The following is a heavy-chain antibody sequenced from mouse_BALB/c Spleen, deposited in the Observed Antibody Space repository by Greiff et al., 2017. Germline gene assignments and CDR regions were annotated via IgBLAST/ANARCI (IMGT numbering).Heavy chain of an antibody. D-gene: IGHD1-1*01. V-gene: IGHV5-12-2*01. Sequence: EVKVVESGGGLVQPGGSLKLSCAASGFTFSSYTMSWVRQTPEKRLEWVAYISNGGGSTYYPDTVKGRFTISRDNAKNTLYLQMSSLKSEDTAMCYCARQYGSPYAMDYWGQGTSVTVSA. J-gene: IGHJ4*01. CDR3: ARQYGSPYAMDY. CDR1: GFTFSSYT. CDR2: ISNGGGST.